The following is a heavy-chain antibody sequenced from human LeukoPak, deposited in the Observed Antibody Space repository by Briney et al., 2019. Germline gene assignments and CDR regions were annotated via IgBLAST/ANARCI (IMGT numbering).Heavy chain of an antibody. CDR2: IYYSGST. CDR3: PRGGNTAMVDY. Sequence: PSQTLSLTCTVSGGSISSGGYYWSWIRQHPGKGLEWIGYIYYSGSTYYNPSLKSRVTISVDTSKNQFSLKLSSVTAADTAVYYCPRGGNTAMVDYWGQGTLVTVSS. V-gene: IGHV4-31*03. CDR1: GGSISSGGYY. J-gene: IGHJ4*02. D-gene: IGHD5-18*01.